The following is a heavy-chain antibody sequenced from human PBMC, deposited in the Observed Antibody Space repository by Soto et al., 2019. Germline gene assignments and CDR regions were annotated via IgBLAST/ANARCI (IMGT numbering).Heavy chain of an antibody. D-gene: IGHD4-17*01. CDR2: INPTGGST. CDR3: ATLAFAEYGDYTTDY. Sequence: ASVKVSCKASGYTFTSSYIHWVRQAPGQGLEWMGIINPTGGSTTYAQKFQGRVTMTTDTSTSTAYMELSSLRSEDTAVYYCATLAFAEYGDYTTDYWGQGTLVTVSS. V-gene: IGHV1-46*01. J-gene: IGHJ4*02. CDR1: GYTFTSSY.